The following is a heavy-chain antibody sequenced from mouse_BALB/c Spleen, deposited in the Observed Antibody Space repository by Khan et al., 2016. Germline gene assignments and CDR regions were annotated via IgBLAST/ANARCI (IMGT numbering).Heavy chain of an antibody. Sequence: EVELVESGGGLVQPGGSRKLSCAASGFTFSSFGMHWVRQAPEKGLEWFAFFSSGGIAIYYADTVKGRFTIARDNPKNTLFLQMTSLRSEDTAMYYCGRGDYWGQGTTLTVSS. J-gene: IGHJ2*01. CDR2: FSSGGIAI. CDR1: GFTFSSFG. CDR3: GRGDY. V-gene: IGHV5-17*02.